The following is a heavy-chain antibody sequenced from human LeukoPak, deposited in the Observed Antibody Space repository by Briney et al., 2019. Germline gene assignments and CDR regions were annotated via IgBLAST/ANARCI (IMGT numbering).Heavy chain of an antibody. V-gene: IGHV3-30*02. Sequence: GGSLRLSCAASGFTFSNYAMHWVRQAPGKVLDWVAFIRYNGTNKNYADSVKGRFTISRDNSKNALYLEMSSLRLEDTAVYYCAKERDTAMVTIDYWGQGTLVTVSS. CDR3: AKERDTAMVTIDY. D-gene: IGHD5-18*01. CDR1: GFTFSNYA. CDR2: IRYNGTNK. J-gene: IGHJ4*02.